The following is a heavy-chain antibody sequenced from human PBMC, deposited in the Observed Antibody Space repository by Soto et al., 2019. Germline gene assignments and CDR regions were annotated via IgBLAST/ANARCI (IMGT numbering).Heavy chain of an antibody. Sequence: GASVKVSCKASGYTFTSYGISWVRQAPGQRLEWMGWISAYNGNTNYAQKLQGRVTMTTDTSTSTAYMELRSLRSDDTAVYYCARGGRHYDILSLYYYYYMDVWGKGTTVTVSS. D-gene: IGHD3-9*01. V-gene: IGHV1-18*01. CDR1: GYTFTSYG. CDR2: ISAYNGNT. CDR3: ARGGRHYDILSLYYYYYMDV. J-gene: IGHJ6*03.